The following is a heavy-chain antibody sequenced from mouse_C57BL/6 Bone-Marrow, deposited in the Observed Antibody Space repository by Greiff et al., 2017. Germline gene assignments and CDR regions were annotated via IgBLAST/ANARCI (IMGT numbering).Heavy chain of an antibody. CDR3: ARREYLRDY. D-gene: IGHD5-1*01. J-gene: IGHJ2*01. CDR1: GFTFSSYG. Sequence: EVHLVESGGDLVKPGGSLKLSCAASGFTFSSYGMSWVRQTPDKRLEWVATISSGGSYTYYPDSVKGRFTISRDNAKNTLYLQMSSLKSEDTAMYYCARREYLRDYWGQGTTLTVSS. CDR2: ISSGGSYT. V-gene: IGHV5-6*01.